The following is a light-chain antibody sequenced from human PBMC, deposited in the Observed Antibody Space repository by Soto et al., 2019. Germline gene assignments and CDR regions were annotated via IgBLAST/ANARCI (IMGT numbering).Light chain of an antibody. CDR3: GAWDRSLTEVV. J-gene: IGLJ2*01. CDR2: EDT. Sequence: QSALTQPPSVSAAPGQRVTISCSGSSSNLGHHYVSWYQQFPGTAPKLLIYEDTDRPSGIPDRFSGSKSGTAATLSITGLQTGDEADYYCGAWDRSLTEVVFGGGTKVTV. CDR1: SSNLGHHY. V-gene: IGLV1-51*02.